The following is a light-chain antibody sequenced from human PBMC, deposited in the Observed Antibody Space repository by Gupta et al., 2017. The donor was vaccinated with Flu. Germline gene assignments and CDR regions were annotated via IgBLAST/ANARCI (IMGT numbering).Light chain of an antibody. CDR2: RNN. V-gene: IGLV1-47*01. J-gene: IGLJ3*02. CDR1: STNIGSHY. CDR3: SSWYDGRVV. Sequence: QSVMTQPPSASGPPGPRVTISCSGSSTNIGSHYVYWYQQLPATAPNLLISRNNQRPSGVPDRCSGSKSGTSGSLSISGRRAEDESDYYCSSWYDGRVVFGGGTKLTVL.